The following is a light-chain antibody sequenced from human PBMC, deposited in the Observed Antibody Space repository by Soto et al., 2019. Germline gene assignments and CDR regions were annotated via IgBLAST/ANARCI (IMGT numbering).Light chain of an antibody. CDR3: QKYHNWPLT. Sequence: EIVMTQSPATLSVSPGERATLSCRASQSVSSYLAWYQQKPGQAPRLLIYGPSTRATGIPARFSGSGSVTEFTLTISSLQAEDFEVYYCQKYHNWPLTLCGGTKVQVQ. CDR1: QSVSSY. CDR2: GPS. V-gene: IGKV3-15*01. J-gene: IGKJ4*01.